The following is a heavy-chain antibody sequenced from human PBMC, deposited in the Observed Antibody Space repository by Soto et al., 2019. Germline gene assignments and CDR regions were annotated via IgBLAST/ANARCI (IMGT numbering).Heavy chain of an antibody. Sequence: QIALKESGPTLVKPTQTLTLTCTFSGFSLSTSGVGVGWIRQPPGKAPEWLAIVYWDDSKHYIPSLESRLTITKDTSKNQVVLTMTNMDPVDTATYYCAHKGWGDRILDYWGQGTLVTVSS. CDR2: VYWDDSK. CDR3: AHKGWGDRILDY. CDR1: GFSLSTSGVG. D-gene: IGHD3-16*01. J-gene: IGHJ4*02. V-gene: IGHV2-5*02.